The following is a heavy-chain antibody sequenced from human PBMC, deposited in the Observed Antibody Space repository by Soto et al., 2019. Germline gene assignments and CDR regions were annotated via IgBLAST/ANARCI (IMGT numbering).Heavy chain of an antibody. Sequence: QVQLVQSGADVMKPGASVKVSCKASGYTFTTYAISWVRQAPGQGLEWMGWINAYNGNTNYAQKLQVRVTMTTDTSTSTDYMELRSLSSDDTAVYYCARDAPPEYYGGQGTLVTVSS. CDR2: INAYNGNT. CDR3: ARDAPPEYY. D-gene: IGHD3-10*01. J-gene: IGHJ4*02. V-gene: IGHV1-18*01. CDR1: GYTFTTYA.